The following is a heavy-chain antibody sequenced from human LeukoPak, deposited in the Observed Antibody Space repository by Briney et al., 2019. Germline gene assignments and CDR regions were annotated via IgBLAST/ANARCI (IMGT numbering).Heavy chain of an antibody. CDR3: AKVGGWNDYALPLEY. CDR1: GFTFSSYA. J-gene: IGHJ4*02. Sequence: GGSLRLSCAASGFTFSSYAMSWVRQAPGKGLEWVSAISGSGGSTYYADSVKGRFTISRDNSKNTLYLQMNSLRAEDTAVYYCAKVGGWNDYALPLEYWGQGTLVTVSS. V-gene: IGHV3-23*01. D-gene: IGHD1-1*01. CDR2: ISGSGGST.